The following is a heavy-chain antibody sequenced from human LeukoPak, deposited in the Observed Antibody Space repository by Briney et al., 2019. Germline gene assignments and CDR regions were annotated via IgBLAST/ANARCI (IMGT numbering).Heavy chain of an antibody. CDR2: VNSDGSTT. J-gene: IGHJ4*02. CDR1: GFPFSNYW. CDR3: ARGYYSSSRFDS. D-gene: IGHD6-13*01. V-gene: IGHV3-74*01. Sequence: GGSPRLSCAASGFPFSNYWMHWVRQAPGKGLVWVSRVNSDGSTTNYADSVKGRFTISRDNAENTLYMRMNRLRPEDTAVYYCARGYYSSSRFDSWGQGTLVTVSS.